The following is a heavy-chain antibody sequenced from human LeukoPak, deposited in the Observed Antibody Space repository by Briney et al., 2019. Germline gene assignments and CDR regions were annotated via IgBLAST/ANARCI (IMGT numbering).Heavy chain of an antibody. CDR1: GFTFSNHA. V-gene: IGHV3-30-3*01. CDR3: ARDMSGRYQIDY. CDR2: ISYDGSNK. Sequence: GGSLRLSCAASGFTFSNHAMHWVRQAPGKGLEWVAVISYDGSNKNYVDSVKGRFTVSRDNSKNTLDLQMNSLRAEDSAVYYCARDMSGRYQIDYWGQGTLATVSS. J-gene: IGHJ4*02. D-gene: IGHD1-26*01.